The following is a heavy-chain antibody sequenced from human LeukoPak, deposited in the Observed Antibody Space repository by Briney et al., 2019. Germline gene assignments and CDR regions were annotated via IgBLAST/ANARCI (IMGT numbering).Heavy chain of an antibody. CDR2: IYPGGSDT. J-gene: IGHJ3*02. D-gene: IGHD3-3*01. CDR3: ARPFWSGYYNDAFDI. Sequence: GESLKISCEGSGYSFTSYWISWVRQMPGKGLEWMGIIYPGGSDTRYSPSFQGQVTISADKSISTAYLQWSSLKASDTAMYYCARPFWSGYYNDAFDIWGQGTMVTVSS. V-gene: IGHV5-51*01. CDR1: GYSFTSYW.